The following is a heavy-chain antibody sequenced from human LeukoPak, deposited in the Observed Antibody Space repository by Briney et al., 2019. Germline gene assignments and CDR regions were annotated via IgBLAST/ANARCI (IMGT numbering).Heavy chain of an antibody. V-gene: IGHV4-34*01. D-gene: IGHD2-21*01. J-gene: IGHJ5*02. CDR1: GGSFSGYY. CDR3: ARRRFHRIEFDH. CDR2: INHSGST. Sequence: ETLSLTCAVYGGSFSGYYWSWIRQPPGKGLEWIGEINHSGSTNYNPSLKSRVTISVDTSKNQFSLKLSSVTAADTAVYYCARRRFHRIEFDHWGQGTLVTVSS.